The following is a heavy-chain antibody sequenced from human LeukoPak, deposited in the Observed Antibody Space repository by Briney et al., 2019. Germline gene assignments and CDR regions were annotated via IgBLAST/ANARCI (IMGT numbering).Heavy chain of an antibody. CDR1: GFTFSSYS. D-gene: IGHD5-24*01. V-gene: IGHV3-21*01. CDR2: ISSSSSYI. J-gene: IGHJ4*02. Sequence: GGSLRLSCAASGFTFSSYSMNWVRQAPGKGLEWVSSISSSSSYIYYADSVKGRFTISRDNAKNSLYLQMNSLGAEDTAVYYCARDLDGYIASSGYYYFDYWGQGTLVTVSS. CDR3: ARDLDGYIASSGYYYFDY.